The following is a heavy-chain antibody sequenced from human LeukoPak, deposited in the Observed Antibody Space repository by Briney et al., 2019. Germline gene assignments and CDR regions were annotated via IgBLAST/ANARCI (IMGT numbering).Heavy chain of an antibody. D-gene: IGHD3-10*01. CDR3: ASGKLGGYDY. Sequence: SETLSLACTVSGGSISSGSYYWSWIRQPAGKGLEWLGRIYTSGSTKYNPSLKSRVTISVDTSKNQFSLKLSSVTAADTAVYYCASGKLGGYDYWGQGTLVTVSS. V-gene: IGHV4-61*02. CDR2: IYTSGST. J-gene: IGHJ4*02. CDR1: GGSISSGSYY.